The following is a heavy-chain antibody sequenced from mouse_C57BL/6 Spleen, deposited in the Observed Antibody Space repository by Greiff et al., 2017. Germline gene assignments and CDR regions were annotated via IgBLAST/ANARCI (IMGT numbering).Heavy chain of an antibody. CDR2: IDPSDSET. Sequence: QVQLQQPGAELVRPGSSVKLSCKASGYTFTSYWMHWVKQRPIQGLEWIGNIDPSDSETHYNQKFKDKATLTVDKSSSTAYMQLSSLTSEDSAVYYCAFYYYGSSPYWYFDVWGTGTTVTVSS. V-gene: IGHV1-52*01. CDR3: AFYYYGSSPYWYFDV. CDR1: GYTFTSYW. D-gene: IGHD1-1*01. J-gene: IGHJ1*03.